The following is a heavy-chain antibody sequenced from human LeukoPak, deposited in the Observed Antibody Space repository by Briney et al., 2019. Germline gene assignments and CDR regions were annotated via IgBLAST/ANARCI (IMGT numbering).Heavy chain of an antibody. CDR1: GFTVSSNY. CDR2: IYSGGST. V-gene: IGHV3-53*04. J-gene: IGHJ3*02. CDR3: ARVHLTYYYDSSPKGAFDI. D-gene: IGHD3-22*01. Sequence: TGGSPRLSCAASGFTVSSNYMSWVRQAPGKGLEWVSVIYSGGSTYYADSVKGRFTVSRHNSKNTLYLQMNSLRAEDTAVYYCARVHLTYYYDSSPKGAFDIWGQGTMVTVSS.